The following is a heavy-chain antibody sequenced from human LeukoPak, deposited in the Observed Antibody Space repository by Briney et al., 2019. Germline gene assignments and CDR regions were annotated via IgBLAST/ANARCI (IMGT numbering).Heavy chain of an antibody. D-gene: IGHD4-17*01. V-gene: IGHV3-23*01. CDR3: AKSTVTTTAAYDI. J-gene: IGHJ3*02. CDR2: ITGTGST. CDR1: GFTFNNFA. Sequence: GGSLRLSCAASGFTFNNFAMNWVRQAPGKGLGWVSAITGTGSTDYADSVRGRFTISRDISTAILFLQMNSLRGEDTALYYCAKSTVTTTAAYDIWGRGTVVTISS.